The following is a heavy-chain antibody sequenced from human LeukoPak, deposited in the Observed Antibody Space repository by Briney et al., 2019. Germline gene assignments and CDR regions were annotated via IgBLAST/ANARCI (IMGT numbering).Heavy chain of an antibody. D-gene: IGHD2-21*02. CDR1: GGSISSSSYY. J-gene: IGHJ6*03. Sequence: SETLSLTCTVSGGSISSSSYYWSWIRQPPGKGLEWIGEINHSGSTNYNPSLKSRVTISVDTSKNQFSLKLSSVTAADTAVYYCARGCCGGDWLYYYYYMDVWGKGTTVTVSS. CDR2: INHSGST. CDR3: ARGCCGGDWLYYYYYMDV. V-gene: IGHV4-39*07.